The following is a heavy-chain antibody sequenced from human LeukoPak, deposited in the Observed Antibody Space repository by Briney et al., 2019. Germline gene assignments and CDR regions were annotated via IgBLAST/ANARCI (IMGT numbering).Heavy chain of an antibody. Sequence: PSETLSLTCAVYGASFSGYYWSWIRQPPGKGLEWIGEINHSGSTNYNPSLKSRFTISVDTSKNQFTLKLDSLTAADTAVYYCANVYSSSSRDAFDVWGPGTMVTVSS. CDR2: INHSGST. CDR3: ANVYSSSSRDAFDV. D-gene: IGHD6-6*01. V-gene: IGHV4-34*01. J-gene: IGHJ3*01. CDR1: GASFSGYY.